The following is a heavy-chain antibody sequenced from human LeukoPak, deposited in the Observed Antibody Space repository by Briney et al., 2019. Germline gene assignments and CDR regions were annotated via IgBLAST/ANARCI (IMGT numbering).Heavy chain of an antibody. V-gene: IGHV4-61*01. CDR3: ARDLQRHDAFDI. CDR2: VSYSGTT. J-gene: IGHJ3*02. CDR1: GGSISSSSYY. Sequence: SETLSLTCTVSGGSISSSSYYWGWIRQSPGEGLEWIGYVSYSGTTNYNPSLKSRVTISVDTAKNQFSLKLTSVIAADTAVYYCARDLQRHDAFDIWGQGTMVTVSS.